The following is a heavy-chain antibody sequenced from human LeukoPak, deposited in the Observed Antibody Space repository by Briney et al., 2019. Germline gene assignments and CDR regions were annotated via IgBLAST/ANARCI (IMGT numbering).Heavy chain of an antibody. CDR2: ISAYNGNT. CDR1: GYTFTSYG. CDR3: ARIAAAGNFDY. J-gene: IGHJ4*02. V-gene: IGHV1-18*01. Sequence: GASVKVSCKASGYTFTSYGIGCVRQAPGQGLEWMGWISAYNGNTNYAQKLQGRVTMTTDTSTSTAYMELRSLRSDDTAVYYCARIAAAGNFDYWGQGTLVTVSS. D-gene: IGHD6-13*01.